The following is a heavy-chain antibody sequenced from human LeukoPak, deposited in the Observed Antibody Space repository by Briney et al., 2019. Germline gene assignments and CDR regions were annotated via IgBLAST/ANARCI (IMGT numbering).Heavy chain of an antibody. V-gene: IGHV3-11*01. J-gene: IGHJ6*03. CDR1: GLTFSDYN. CDR2: ISRSGSTK. CDR3: ARVLRYCSGGNCYSGGLGYMDV. D-gene: IGHD2-15*01. Sequence: IPGGSLRLSCAASGLTFSDYNMRWIRQAPGKGLEWVSSISRSGSTKYYADSVKGRFTISRDNAKNSLFLQMNSLRAEDTAVYYCARVLRYCSGGNCYSGGLGYMDVWGKGTTVTISS.